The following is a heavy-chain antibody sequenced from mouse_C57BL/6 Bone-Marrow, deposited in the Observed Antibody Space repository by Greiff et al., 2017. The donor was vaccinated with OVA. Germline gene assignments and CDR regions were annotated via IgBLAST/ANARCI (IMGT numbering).Heavy chain of an antibody. D-gene: IGHD1-1*01. Sequence: EVQLQQSGPELVKPGASVKIPCKASGYTFTDYNMDWVKQSHGKSLEWIGDINPNNGGTNYNQKFKGKATLTVDKSSSTAYMELRSLTSEDTAVYYCARGSGSRPPYAMDYWGQGTSVTVSS. V-gene: IGHV1-18*01. CDR1: GYTFTDYN. CDR3: ARGSGSRPPYAMDY. CDR2: INPNNGGT. J-gene: IGHJ4*01.